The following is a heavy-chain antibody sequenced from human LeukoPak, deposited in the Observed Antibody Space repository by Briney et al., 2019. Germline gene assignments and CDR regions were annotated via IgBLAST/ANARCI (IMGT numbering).Heavy chain of an antibody. V-gene: IGHV4-59*11. CDR3: ARDVLGGEDY. CDR2: IHFSGTS. J-gene: IGHJ4*02. D-gene: IGHD3-10*02. CDR1: GGAITNHY. Sequence: ASETLSLTCTVLGGAITNHYWSWLRQPPGKRLEWIGNIHFSGTSNYNPSLKNRVSLSIDTSRKQVSLKLASVTADDTAVYYCARDVLGGEDYWGQGTLVTVSS.